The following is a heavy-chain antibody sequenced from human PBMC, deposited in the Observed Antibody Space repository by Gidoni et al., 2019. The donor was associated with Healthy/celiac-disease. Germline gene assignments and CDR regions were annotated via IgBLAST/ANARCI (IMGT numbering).Heavy chain of an antibody. CDR2: ISSSSSYI. Sequence: EVQLVESGGGLVKPGGSLRLSCAASGFTFSSYSMNWVRQAPGKGLEWVSSISSSSSYIYYADSVKGRFTISRDNAKNSLYLQMNSLRAEDTAVYYCARDCGGDCYSRFNYYYYGMDVWGQGTTVTVSS. D-gene: IGHD2-21*02. CDR3: ARDCGGDCYSRFNYYYYGMDV. CDR1: GFTFSSYS. J-gene: IGHJ6*02. V-gene: IGHV3-21*01.